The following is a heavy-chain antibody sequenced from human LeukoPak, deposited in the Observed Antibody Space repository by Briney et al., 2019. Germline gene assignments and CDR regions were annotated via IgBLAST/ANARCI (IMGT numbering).Heavy chain of an antibody. V-gene: IGHV4-61*01. Sequence: SETLSLTCTVSGGSISSSSYYWSWIRQPPGKGLEWIGYIYYSGSTNYNPSLKSRVTISIDTSKNQFSLKLTSVTAADTAVYYCASRGYYDSSGYEDGYWGQGTLVTVSS. D-gene: IGHD3-22*01. CDR3: ASRGYYDSSGYEDGY. CDR1: GGSISSSSYY. J-gene: IGHJ4*02. CDR2: IYYSGST.